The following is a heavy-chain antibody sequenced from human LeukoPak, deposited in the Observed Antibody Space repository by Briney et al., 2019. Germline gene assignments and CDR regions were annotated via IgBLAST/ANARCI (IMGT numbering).Heavy chain of an antibody. Sequence: SETLSLTCTVSGGSLSSTSYYWGWIRQPPGKGLEWIGSIYYSGSTYYNPSLKSRVTISVDTSKNQFSLKLSSVTAADTAVYYCAFSYYDFWSGYFSGPYYYYMDVRGKGTTVTVSS. J-gene: IGHJ6*03. D-gene: IGHD3-3*01. CDR2: IYYSGST. CDR1: GGSLSSTSYY. V-gene: IGHV4-39*01. CDR3: AFSYYDFWSGYFSGPYYYYMDV.